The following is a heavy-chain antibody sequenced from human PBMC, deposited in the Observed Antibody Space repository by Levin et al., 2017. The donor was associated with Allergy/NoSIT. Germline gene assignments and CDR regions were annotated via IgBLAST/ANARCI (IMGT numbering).Heavy chain of an antibody. V-gene: IGHV3-43D*03. CDR2: VSWDGGSA. Sequence: QPGESLKISCAASGFTFDDYAMHWVRQAPGKGLEWVSLVSWDGGSAYYADSVRGRFTISRDNSKNSLYLQMNTLRPDDTALYYCAKDKLSHTAMAIDHWGQGTLVTVSS. J-gene: IGHJ4*02. CDR3: AKDKLSHTAMAIDH. D-gene: IGHD5-18*01. CDR1: GFTFDDYA.